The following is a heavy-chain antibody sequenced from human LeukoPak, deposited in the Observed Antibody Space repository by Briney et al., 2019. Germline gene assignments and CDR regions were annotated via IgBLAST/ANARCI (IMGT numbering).Heavy chain of an antibody. CDR3: ARAVELEGRSYCYYGMDV. CDR1: GFAFIAHA. J-gene: IGHJ6*02. CDR2: VTGGGVST. V-gene: IGHV3-23*01. D-gene: IGHD1-1*01. Sequence: PGGSLRLSCAASGFAFIAHAMTWFRQAPGKGLEWVSAVTGGGVSTYYADSVKGRFTISRDNSKNTLYLQMNSLRAEDTALYYCARAVELEGRSYCYYGMDVWGQGTTVTVSS.